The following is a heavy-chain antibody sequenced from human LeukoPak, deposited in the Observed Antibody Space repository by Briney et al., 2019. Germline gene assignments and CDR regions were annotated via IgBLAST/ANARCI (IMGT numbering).Heavy chain of an antibody. Sequence: ASVKVSCKASGYTFTSCGISWVRQAPGQGLEWMGWISAYNGNTNYAQKLQGRVTMTTDTSTSTAYMELRSLRSDDTAVYYCARVPQGSGSYSNWFDPWGQGTLVTVSS. CDR1: GYTFTSCG. D-gene: IGHD3-10*01. CDR3: ARVPQGSGSYSNWFDP. CDR2: ISAYNGNT. J-gene: IGHJ5*02. V-gene: IGHV1-18*04.